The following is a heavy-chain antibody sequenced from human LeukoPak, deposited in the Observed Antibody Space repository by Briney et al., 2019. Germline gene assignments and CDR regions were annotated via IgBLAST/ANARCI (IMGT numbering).Heavy chain of an antibody. CDR3: ATLDGYSYGLFH. V-gene: IGHV4-59*08. CDR1: GGSISTYY. D-gene: IGHD5-18*01. J-gene: IGHJ4*02. Sequence: PSETLSLTCTVSGGSISTYYWSWIRQPPGKGLEWMGYIYHTGSTKYNPSLKSRVTISVDTAQNQFSLNLSCVTAADTAVYYCATLDGYSYGLFHWGQGTLVTVSS. CDR2: IYHTGST.